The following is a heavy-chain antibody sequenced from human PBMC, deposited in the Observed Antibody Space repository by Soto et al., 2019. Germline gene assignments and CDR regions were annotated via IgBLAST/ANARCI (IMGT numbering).Heavy chain of an antibody. Sequence: QVQLVESGGGVVQPGRSLRLSCAASGFTFSSYGMHWVRQAPGKGLEWVAVIWYDGSNKYYADSVKGGFTISRDNSKNRPYLQMNSLRAEDTAVYYSARARGARAIRWSFDYWGQGTLVTVSS. V-gene: IGHV3-33*01. CDR2: IWYDGSNK. J-gene: IGHJ4*02. D-gene: IGHD3-10*01. CDR1: GFTFSSYG. CDR3: ARARGARAIRWSFDY.